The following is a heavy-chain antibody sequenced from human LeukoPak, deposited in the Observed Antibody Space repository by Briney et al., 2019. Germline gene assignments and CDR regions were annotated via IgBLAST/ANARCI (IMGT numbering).Heavy chain of an antibody. D-gene: IGHD3-10*01. Sequence: GGSLRLSCAASGFTFSNYWMHWVRQAPGKGLVWVSRITRDGRSTNYADSVKGRFTISRDNAKNSLYLQMNSLRDEDTAVYYCARAGSHYYGSGSGFYFDYWGQGTLVTVSS. CDR1: GFTFSNYW. CDR2: ITRDGRST. CDR3: ARAGSHYYGSGSGFYFDY. J-gene: IGHJ4*02. V-gene: IGHV3-74*01.